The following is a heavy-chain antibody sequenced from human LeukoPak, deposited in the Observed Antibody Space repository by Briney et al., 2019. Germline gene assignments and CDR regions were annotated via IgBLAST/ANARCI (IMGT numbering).Heavy chain of an antibody. J-gene: IGHJ3*02. D-gene: IGHD3-22*01. Sequence: SETLSLTCAVSGGSISSGGYSWSWIRQPPGKGLEWIGYIYHSGSTYYNPSLKSRVTISVDKSKNQFSLKLSSVTAADTAVYYCARSQTYYYDSSGYFFDIWGQGTMVTVSS. CDR2: IYHSGST. CDR1: GGSISSGGYS. CDR3: ARSQTYYYDSSGYFFDI. V-gene: IGHV4-30-2*01.